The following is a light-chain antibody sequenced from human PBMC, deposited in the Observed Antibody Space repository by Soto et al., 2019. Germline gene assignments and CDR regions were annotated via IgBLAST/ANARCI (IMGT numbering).Light chain of an antibody. CDR3: QQAASFPLT. V-gene: IGKV1D-12*01. Sequence: DIQMTQSPSSVSASVGNRVTITCRASQDINSWLVWYQQKPGKAPKLLSFATSSLQSGVPSRFSGSRSGTDFTLTISSLQPDDSATYYCQQAASFPLTFGQGTKVEI. CDR1: QDINSW. CDR2: ATS. J-gene: IGKJ1*01.